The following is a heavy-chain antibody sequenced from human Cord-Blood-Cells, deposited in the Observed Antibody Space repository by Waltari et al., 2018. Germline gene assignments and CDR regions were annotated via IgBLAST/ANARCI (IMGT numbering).Heavy chain of an antibody. Sequence: QVQLVESGGGVVQPGRSLRLSCAASGFTFSSYGLTWVRQAPGKGLEWVAVISYDGSNKYYADSVKGRFTISRDNSKNTLYLQMNSLRAEDTAVYYCAKGSAATDAFDIWGQGTMVTVSS. CDR2: ISYDGSNK. CDR1: GFTFSSYG. J-gene: IGHJ3*02. D-gene: IGHD6-13*01. CDR3: AKGSAATDAFDI. V-gene: IGHV3-30*18.